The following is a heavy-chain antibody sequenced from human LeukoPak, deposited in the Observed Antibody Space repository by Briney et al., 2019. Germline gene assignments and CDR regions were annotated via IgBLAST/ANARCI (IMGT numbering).Heavy chain of an antibody. CDR3: ARDYPAPDY. D-gene: IGHD6-25*01. V-gene: IGHV3-33*08. CDR1: GFSFSSYG. J-gene: IGHJ4*02. CDR2: IWSDGSNK. Sequence: GGSLRLSCAASGFSFSSYGMHWVRQAPGKGLAWVAVIWSDGSNKYYADSVKGRFSISRDNAKNTLYLQMDSLGAEDTALYYCARDYPAPDYWGQGTLVTVSS.